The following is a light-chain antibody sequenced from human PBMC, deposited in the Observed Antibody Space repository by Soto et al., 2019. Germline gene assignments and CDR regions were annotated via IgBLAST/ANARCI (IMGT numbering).Light chain of an antibody. V-gene: IGLV4-69*01. J-gene: IGLJ2*01. Sequence: QSVLTHSPSASASLGASVKLTCTLSSGHSSYAIAWHQQQPEKGPRYLMKLNSDGSHSKGDGIPDRFSGSSSGAERYLTISRLQSEDEADYYCQTWGTGIVVFGGGSKVTVL. CDR2: LNSDGSH. CDR3: QTWGTGIVV. CDR1: SGHSSYA.